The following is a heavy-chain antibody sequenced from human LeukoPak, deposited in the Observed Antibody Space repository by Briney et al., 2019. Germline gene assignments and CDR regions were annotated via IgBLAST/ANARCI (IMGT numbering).Heavy chain of an antibody. J-gene: IGHJ3*02. Sequence: SETLSLTCTVSGGSISSYYWSWIRQPPGKGLGWIGYIYYSGSTNYNPSLKSRVTISVDTSKNQFSLKLSSVTAADTAVYYCARGAPGAFDIWGQGTMVTVSS. CDR2: IYYSGST. CDR1: GGSISSYY. V-gene: IGHV4-59*01. CDR3: ARGAPGAFDI.